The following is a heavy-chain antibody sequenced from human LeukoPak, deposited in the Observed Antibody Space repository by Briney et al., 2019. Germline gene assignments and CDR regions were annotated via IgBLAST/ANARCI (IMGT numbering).Heavy chain of an antibody. J-gene: IGHJ4*02. CDR1: GFTFSTYA. Sequence: PGGSLRLSCAASGFTFSTYALSWVRQAPGKGLEWVSGISGSGGGTYYVDFVKGRFTISKDISKRTMYLQMDSLRVEDTAMYYCAKASRYLGEFDYWGQGALVIVSS. V-gene: IGHV3-23*01. D-gene: IGHD3-9*01. CDR3: AKASRYLGEFDY. CDR2: ISGSGGGT.